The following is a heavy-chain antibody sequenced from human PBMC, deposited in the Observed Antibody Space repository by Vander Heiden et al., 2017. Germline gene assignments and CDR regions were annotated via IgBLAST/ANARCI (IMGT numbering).Heavy chain of an antibody. CDR2: ISGSGGAT. V-gene: IGHV3-23*01. D-gene: IGHD3-10*01. CDR3: AKYHFSGSYYDYDY. Sequence: EVQLLESGGGLVQSGGSLRLSCAASGFLFSNYAMSLVRQAPGKGLEWVASISGSGGATYYADSVRGRFTFSRDNSKNTLYLQLNSLRAEDTGVYYCAKYHFSGSYYDYDYWGQGSLVTVSS. J-gene: IGHJ4*02. CDR1: GFLFSNYA.